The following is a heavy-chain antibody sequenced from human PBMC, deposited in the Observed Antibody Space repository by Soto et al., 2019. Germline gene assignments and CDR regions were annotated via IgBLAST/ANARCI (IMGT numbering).Heavy chain of an antibody. Sequence: QPGGSLRLSCAASGFTFSSYAMSWVRQAPGKGLEWVSAISGSGGSTYYADSVKGRFTISRDNSKNTLYLQMNSLRAEDTAVYYCAKDTEDFWSGSSLAHHYYYGMDVWGQGTTVTVSS. CDR1: GFTFSSYA. CDR2: ISGSGGST. CDR3: AKDTEDFWSGSSLAHHYYYGMDV. D-gene: IGHD3-3*01. J-gene: IGHJ6*02. V-gene: IGHV3-23*01.